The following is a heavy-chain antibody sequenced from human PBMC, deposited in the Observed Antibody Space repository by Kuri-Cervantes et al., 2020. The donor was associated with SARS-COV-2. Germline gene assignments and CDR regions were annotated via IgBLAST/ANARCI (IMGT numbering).Heavy chain of an antibody. D-gene: IGHD4-17*01. CDR2: IFYSGSI. Sequence: SETLSLTCEVSGGSISSGGYSWARIRQPPGKGLEWIATIFYSGSIYYNPSLRGRVTISVDTSNNQFSLKVTSVTAADTAVYYCARLSLGPAVTGGFDIWGQGTMVTVSS. CDR1: GGSISSGGYS. J-gene: IGHJ3*02. CDR3: ARLSLGPAVTGGFDI. V-gene: IGHV4-30-2*03.